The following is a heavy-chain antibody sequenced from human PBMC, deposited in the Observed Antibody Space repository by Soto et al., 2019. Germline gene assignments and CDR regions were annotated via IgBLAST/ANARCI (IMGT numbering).Heavy chain of an antibody. J-gene: IGHJ6*02. CDR3: ARDRGIAVAGHYYYYGMDV. D-gene: IGHD6-19*01. V-gene: IGHV4-30-2*01. CDR1: GGSISSGGYS. Sequence: SETLFLTCAVSGGSISSGGYSWSWIRQPPGKGLEWIGYIYHSGSTYYNPSLKSRVTISVDRSKNQFSLKLSSVTAADTAVYYCARDRGIAVAGHYYYYGMDVWGQGTTVTVSS. CDR2: IYHSGST.